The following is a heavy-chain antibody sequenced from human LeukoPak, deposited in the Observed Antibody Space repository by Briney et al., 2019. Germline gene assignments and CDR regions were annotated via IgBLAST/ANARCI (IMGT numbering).Heavy chain of an antibody. Sequence: PGGSLRLSCAASGFTFSSYEMNWVRQAPGKGLEWVSYISSSGSTIYYADSVKGRFTISRDNAKNSLYLQMNSLRAEDTAVYYCARDQQQWLVNWSDPWGQGTLVTVSS. V-gene: IGHV3-48*03. J-gene: IGHJ5*02. CDR1: GFTFSSYE. CDR2: ISSSGSTI. CDR3: ARDQQQWLVNWSDP. D-gene: IGHD6-19*01.